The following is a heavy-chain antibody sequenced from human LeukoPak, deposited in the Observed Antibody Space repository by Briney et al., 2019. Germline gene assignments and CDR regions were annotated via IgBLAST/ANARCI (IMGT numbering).Heavy chain of an antibody. CDR3: ASRERSGSYQRYAFDI. D-gene: IGHD1-26*01. V-gene: IGHV1-69*11. J-gene: IGHJ3*02. CDR2: IIPILGTA. CDR1: VCTYSSYA. Sequence: SVKVSCKSSVCTYSSYAISWVRQAPGQGLDGMGRIIPILGTANYAQKFQGRVTITTDESTSTAYMELSSLRSEDTAVYYCASRERSGSYQRYAFDIWGQGTMVTVSS.